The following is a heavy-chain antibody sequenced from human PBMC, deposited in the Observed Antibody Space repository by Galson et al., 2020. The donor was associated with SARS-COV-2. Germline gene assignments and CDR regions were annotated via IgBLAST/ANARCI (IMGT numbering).Heavy chain of an antibody. CDR3: AWRYGVFHLIDFVDY. J-gene: IGHJ4*02. V-gene: IGHV4-39*01. CDR2: IYYSGTT. Sequence: SETLSLTCSVSGGSISSSSYYWGWIRQPPGKGLEWIGSIYYSGTTYYNQSLKRRVTISVDTSKSQFSLKLSSVTAADTAVYYCAWRYGVFHLIDFVDYWGQGTLVTVSS. D-gene: IGHD2-8*01. CDR1: GGSISSSSYY.